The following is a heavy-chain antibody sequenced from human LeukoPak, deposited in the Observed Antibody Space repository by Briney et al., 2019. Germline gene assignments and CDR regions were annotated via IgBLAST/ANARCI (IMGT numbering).Heavy chain of an antibody. CDR3: AREESTITTRGLDY. V-gene: IGHV4-4*07. Sequence: PSETLSLTCTVSGYSISSYYWSWIRQPAGKGLEWIGRIYISGSTNYNPSLRSRVTISVDTSKNQFSLKLNSVTAADTAVYYCAREESTITTRGLDYWGQGTLVTVSS. J-gene: IGHJ4*02. CDR2: IYISGST. D-gene: IGHD4-11*01. CDR1: GYSISSYY.